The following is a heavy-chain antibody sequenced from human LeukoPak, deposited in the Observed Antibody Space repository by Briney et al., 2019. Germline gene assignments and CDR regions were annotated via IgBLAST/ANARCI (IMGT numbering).Heavy chain of an antibody. CDR3: AKDRVSFEYYYYMDV. Sequence: GGYLRLSCAASGFTFSSYAMSWVRHAPGKGLEWVSAISGSGGSTYYADSVKGRFTISRDNSKNTLYLQMNSLRAEDTAVYYCAKDRVSFEYYYYMDVWGKGTTVTVSS. CDR2: ISGSGGST. V-gene: IGHV3-23*01. D-gene: IGHD2/OR15-2a*01. CDR1: GFTFSSYA. J-gene: IGHJ6*03.